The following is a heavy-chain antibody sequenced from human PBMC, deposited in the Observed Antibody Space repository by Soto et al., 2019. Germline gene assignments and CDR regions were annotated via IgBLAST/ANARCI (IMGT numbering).Heavy chain of an antibody. V-gene: IGHV3-11*06. J-gene: IGHJ3*01. CDR1: GFTFRNYY. Sequence: QEQLVESGGGLVKPGGSLRLSCAASGFTFRNYYMNWIRQAPGKGLEWISYITGSTTYTKYAGSVKGRFTISRDNARNSLYLQMNSLSAEDTAMYYCARSHALDLWGQWTMVIVSS. CDR3: ARSHALDL. CDR2: ITGSTTYT.